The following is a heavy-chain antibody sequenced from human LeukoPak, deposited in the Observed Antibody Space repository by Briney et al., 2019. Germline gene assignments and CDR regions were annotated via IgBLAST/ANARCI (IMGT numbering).Heavy chain of an antibody. Sequence: KASETLSLTCAVYGGSFSGYYWSWIRQPPGKGLEWIGEINHSGSTNYNPSLMSRVTISVDTSKNQFSLKLSTMTAADTAVYYCARGPRYYDFWSGYQNWFDPWGQGTLVTVSS. D-gene: IGHD3-3*01. CDR1: GGSFSGYY. CDR2: INHSGST. J-gene: IGHJ5*02. CDR3: ARGPRYYDFWSGYQNWFDP. V-gene: IGHV4-34*01.